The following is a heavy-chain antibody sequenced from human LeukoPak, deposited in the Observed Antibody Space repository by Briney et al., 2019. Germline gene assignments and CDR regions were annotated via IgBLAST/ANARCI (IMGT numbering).Heavy chain of an antibody. CDR2: ISAYNGNT. CDR3: ARDLYDYGDYVD. D-gene: IGHD4-17*01. Sequence: GASVKVSCKASGYTFTSYGISWVRQAPGQGLEWMGWISAYNGNTNYAQKLQGRITMTTDTSASTAYMELRSLRSDDTAVYYCARDLYDYGDYVDWGQGTLVTVSS. V-gene: IGHV1-18*01. J-gene: IGHJ4*02. CDR1: GYTFTSYG.